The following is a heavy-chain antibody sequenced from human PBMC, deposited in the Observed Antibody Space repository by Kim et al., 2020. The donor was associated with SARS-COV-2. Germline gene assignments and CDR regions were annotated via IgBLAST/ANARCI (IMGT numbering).Heavy chain of an antibody. CDR2: IKQDGSEK. Sequence: GGSLRLSCAASGFTFSSYWMSWVRQAPGKGLEWVANIKQDGSEKYYVDSVKGRFTISRDNAKNSLYLQMNSLRAEDTAVYYCARDRNGYYYYDSSGYYYDAFDIWGQGTMVTVSS. CDR3: ARDRNGYYYYDSSGYYYDAFDI. V-gene: IGHV3-7*03. J-gene: IGHJ3*02. CDR1: GFTFSSYW. D-gene: IGHD3-22*01.